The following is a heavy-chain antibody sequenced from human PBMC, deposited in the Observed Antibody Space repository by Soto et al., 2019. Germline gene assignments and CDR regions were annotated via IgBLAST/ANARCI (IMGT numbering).Heavy chain of an antibody. Sequence: GGSLRLSCAASGFTVSSNYMSWVRQAPGKGLEWVSVIYSGGSTYYADSVKGRLTISRDNSKNTLYLQMNSLRAEDTAVYYCARDRIEMATIVNYYYYGMDFWGQGTTVTVSS. J-gene: IGHJ6*02. V-gene: IGHV3-53*01. CDR2: IYSGGST. D-gene: IGHD5-12*01. CDR3: ARDRIEMATIVNYYYYGMDF. CDR1: GFTVSSNY.